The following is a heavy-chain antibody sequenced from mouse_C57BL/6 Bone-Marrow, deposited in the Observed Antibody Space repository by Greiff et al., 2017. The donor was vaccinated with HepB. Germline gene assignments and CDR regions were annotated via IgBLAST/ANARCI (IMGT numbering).Heavy chain of an antibody. CDR2: ISSGSSTI. D-gene: IGHD1-1*02. Sequence: EVKVVESGGGLVKPGGSLKLSCAASGFTFSDYGMHWVRQAPEKGLEWVAYISSGSSTIYYADTVKGRFTISRDNAKNTLFLQMTSLRSEDTAMYYCATRYMDWYFDVWGTGTTVTVSS. V-gene: IGHV5-17*01. CDR3: ATRYMDWYFDV. CDR1: GFTFSDYG. J-gene: IGHJ1*03.